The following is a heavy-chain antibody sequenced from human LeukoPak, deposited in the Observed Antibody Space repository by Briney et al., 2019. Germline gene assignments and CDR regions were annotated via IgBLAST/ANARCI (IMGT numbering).Heavy chain of an antibody. Sequence: GASVKVSCKASGYTFTSYGISWVRQAPGQGLEWMGWISAHNGNTNYAQKLQGRVTMTTDTSTSTAYMELRSLRSDDTAVYYCARDRLYYYDSSGYYYDYWGQGTLVTVSS. D-gene: IGHD3-22*01. CDR3: ARDRLYYYDSSGYYYDY. CDR1: GYTFTSYG. J-gene: IGHJ4*02. CDR2: ISAHNGNT. V-gene: IGHV1-18*01.